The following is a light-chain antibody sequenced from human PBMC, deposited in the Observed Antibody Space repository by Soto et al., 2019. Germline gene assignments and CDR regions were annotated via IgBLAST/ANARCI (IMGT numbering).Light chain of an antibody. CDR3: QQYGSSTWT. CDR1: QSITRN. V-gene: IGKV3-15*01. J-gene: IGKJ1*01. Sequence: EIVITQSPATLSVSPGDIATLSCRASQSITRNLAWYQQSPGQAPRLLIYGASTRATGVPPRFSGSRSGTEFTLTIRRLEPEDFAVYYCQQYGSSTWTFGQGTKVDIK. CDR2: GAS.